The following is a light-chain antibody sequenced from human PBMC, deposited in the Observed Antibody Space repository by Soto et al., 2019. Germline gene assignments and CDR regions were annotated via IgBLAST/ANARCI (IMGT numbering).Light chain of an antibody. CDR1: QGIGSY. CDR2: AAS. Sequence: AIRMTQSPSSFSASTGDRVTITCRASQGIGSYLAWFQQNSGTAPKLLIYAASTLQSGIPSRFSGSRSATDFTLTISCLQSEDFATYYCHLYYNCPLTFGQGTKLEIK. J-gene: IGKJ2*01. CDR3: HLYYNCPLT. V-gene: IGKV1-8*01.